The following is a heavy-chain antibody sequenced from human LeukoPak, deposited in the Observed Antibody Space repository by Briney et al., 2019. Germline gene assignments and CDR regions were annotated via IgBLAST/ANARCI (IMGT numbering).Heavy chain of an antibody. CDR2: MNPNSGNT. V-gene: IGHV1-8*01. J-gene: IGHJ6*02. CDR1: GYTFTSYD. Sequence: GASVKVSCKASGYTFTSYDINWVRQATGQGLEWMGWMNPNSGNTGYAQKFQGRVTMTRNTSISTAYMELSSLRPEDTAVYYCARTTGSYIYYYYGMDVWGQGTTVTVSS. D-gene: IGHD3-10*01. CDR3: ARTTGSYIYYYYGMDV.